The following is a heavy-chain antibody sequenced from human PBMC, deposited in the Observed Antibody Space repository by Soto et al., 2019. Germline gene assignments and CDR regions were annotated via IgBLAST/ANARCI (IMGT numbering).Heavy chain of an antibody. CDR1: VFTFTSNA. Sequence: PGGSLRLSCAASVFTFTSNAMSWVRQAPGKGLEWVSAIDGSGGRTYYVDSVKGRFTISRDNSKNTLYLQMNSLRAEDTAVYFCAKSLRGVIIDFDYWGQGTLVTVSS. V-gene: IGHV3-23*01. D-gene: IGHD3-10*01. CDR2: IDGSGGRT. CDR3: AKSLRGVIIDFDY. J-gene: IGHJ4*02.